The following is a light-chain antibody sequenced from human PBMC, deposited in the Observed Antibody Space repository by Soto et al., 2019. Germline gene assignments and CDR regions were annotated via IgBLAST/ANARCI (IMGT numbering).Light chain of an antibody. Sequence: EIVLTQSPATLSVSPGERATLSCRASQSVGNNFAWYQQKPGQAPRLLIFATSTRATGVPARFSGSGSGTEFPLTISSLQSEDFAVYYCQQYGDWPLTFGGGAKGEIE. V-gene: IGKV3-15*01. CDR1: QSVGNN. CDR2: ATS. J-gene: IGKJ4*02. CDR3: QQYGDWPLT.